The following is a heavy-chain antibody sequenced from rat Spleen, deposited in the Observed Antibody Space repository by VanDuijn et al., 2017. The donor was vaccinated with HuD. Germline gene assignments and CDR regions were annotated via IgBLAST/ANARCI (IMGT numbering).Heavy chain of an antibody. J-gene: IGHJ4*01. Sequence: EVQLVESGGGLVQPGRSLKLSCAASGLTFSNYGMHWIRQAPTKGLKWVATISYDGSSTYYRDSVKGRFTISRDNAKSTLYLQMDSLRSEDTATYYCARHGRGETTYYYVMDAWGQGASVTVSS. D-gene: IGHD4-3*01. CDR2: ISYDGSST. CDR1: GLTFSNYG. CDR3: ARHGRGETTYYYVMDA. V-gene: IGHV5-29*01.